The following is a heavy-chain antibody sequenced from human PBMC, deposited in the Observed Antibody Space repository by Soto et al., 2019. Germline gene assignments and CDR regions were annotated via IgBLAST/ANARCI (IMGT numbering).Heavy chain of an antibody. Sequence: PGGSLRLSCAVSGFTFSSYWMHWVRQAPGKGLVWLSRINSDGSSTSYADSVKGRFTISRDNAKNTLYLQMNSLGAEDTAVYYCALGLGYLFDYWGQGTLVTVSS. CDR3: ALGLGYLFDY. D-gene: IGHD3-16*01. V-gene: IGHV3-74*01. J-gene: IGHJ4*02. CDR1: GFTFSSYW. CDR2: INSDGSST.